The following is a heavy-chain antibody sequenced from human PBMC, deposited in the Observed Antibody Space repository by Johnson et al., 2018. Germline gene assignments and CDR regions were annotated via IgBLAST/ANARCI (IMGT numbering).Heavy chain of an antibody. CDR3: ARGPTERGRGGWYAFDS. CDR1: GFTFSSYW. V-gene: IGHV3-7*01. J-gene: IGHJ3*02. CDR2: ITQDGSEK. D-gene: IGHD2-15*01. Sequence: VQLVQSGGGLVQPGGSLRLSCAASGFTFSSYWMSWVRQAPGKGLEWVANITQDGSEKYYVDSVKGRFTISRDNAKNPLYVQMNGLRAEDTAVDYCARGPTERGRGGWYAFDSWGQGTMGTVSS.